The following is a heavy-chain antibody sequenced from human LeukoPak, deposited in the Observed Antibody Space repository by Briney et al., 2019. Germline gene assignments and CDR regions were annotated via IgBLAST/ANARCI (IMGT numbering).Heavy chain of an antibody. Sequence: GGSLRLSCAASGFTFDDYTMHWVRQAPGKGLEWVSLISWDGGSTYYADSVKGRFTISRDNSKNSLYLQMNSLRTEDTALYYCAKANIGGDTAMVTGLDYWGQGTLVTVSS. J-gene: IGHJ4*02. V-gene: IGHV3-43*01. CDR1: GFTFDDYT. CDR3: AKANIGGDTAMVTGLDY. CDR2: ISWDGGST. D-gene: IGHD5-18*01.